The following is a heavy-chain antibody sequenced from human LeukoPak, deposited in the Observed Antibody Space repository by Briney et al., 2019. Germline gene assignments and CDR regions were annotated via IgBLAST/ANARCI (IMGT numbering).Heavy chain of an antibody. V-gene: IGHV1-69*04. CDR3: ASPGGEMATPDQPPYFDY. J-gene: IGHJ4*02. Sequence: SVKVSCKASGGTFSSYAISWVRQAPGQGLEWMGRIIPIFGIANYAQKFQGRVTITADKSTSTAYVELSSLRSEDTAVYYCASPGGEMATPDQPPYFDYWGQGTLVTVSS. CDR1: GGTFSSYA. D-gene: IGHD5-24*01. CDR2: IIPIFGIA.